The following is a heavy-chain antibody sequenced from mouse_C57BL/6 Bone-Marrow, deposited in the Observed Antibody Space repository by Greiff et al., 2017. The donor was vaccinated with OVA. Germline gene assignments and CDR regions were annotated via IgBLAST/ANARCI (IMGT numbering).Heavy chain of an antibody. CDR1: GYAFTHYL. CDR3: ASRGWGYDGGFAY. D-gene: IGHD2-2*01. J-gene: IGHJ3*01. V-gene: IGHV1-54*01. CDR2: INPGSGGT. Sequence: QVQLQQSGAELVRPGTSVKVSCKASGYAFTHYLIEWVKQRPGQGLEWIGVINPGSGGTNYNEKFKGKATLTADKSSSTAYMQLSSLTSADSAVYLCASRGWGYDGGFAYWGQGTLVTVSA.